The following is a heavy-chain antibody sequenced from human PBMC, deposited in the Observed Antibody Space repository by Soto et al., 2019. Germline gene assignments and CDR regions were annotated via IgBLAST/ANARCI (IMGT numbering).Heavy chain of an antibody. CDR2: TYYRSKWFH. J-gene: IGHJ5*02. V-gene: IGHV6-1*01. Sequence: SQTLSLTCAISGDSVSSDSAAWNCIMHSPSRVLEWLGRTYYRSKWFHDYAVSVKSRIIINPDTSKNQFSLQLNSVTPEDTAVYYCARAPPVIGANWFDPWGQGTLVTVSS. CDR1: GDSVSSDSAA. D-gene: IGHD2-21*01. CDR3: ARAPPVIGANWFDP.